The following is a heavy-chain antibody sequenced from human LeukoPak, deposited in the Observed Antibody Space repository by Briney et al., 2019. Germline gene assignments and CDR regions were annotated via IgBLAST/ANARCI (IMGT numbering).Heavy chain of an antibody. Sequence: GGSQRLSCAASGFTFSSYVMSWVRQVPGKGLEWVSAIGGSGASTYYADSVKGRFTISRDNSKNTVYLQMNSLRAEDTAVYYYAQGIWFGDIGGEYYFDYWGQGTLVTVSS. D-gene: IGHD3-10*01. V-gene: IGHV3-23*01. CDR2: IGGSGAST. J-gene: IGHJ4*02. CDR1: GFTFSSYV. CDR3: AQGIWFGDIGGEYYFDY.